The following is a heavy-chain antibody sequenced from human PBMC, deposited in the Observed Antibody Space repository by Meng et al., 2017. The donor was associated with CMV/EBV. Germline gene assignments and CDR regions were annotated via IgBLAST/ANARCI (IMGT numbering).Heavy chain of an antibody. J-gene: IGHJ6*02. CDR2: IYYSGST. CDR3: ARDKGLADYYYYYGMDV. Sequence: SETLSLTCTVSGGSVSSGSYYWSWIRQPPGKGLEWIGYIYYSGSTNYNPSLKSRVTISVDTSKNQFSLKLSAVTAADTAVYYCARDKGLADYYYYYGMDVWGQGTTVTVSS. D-gene: IGHD3-3*02. V-gene: IGHV4-61*01. CDR1: GGSVSSGSYY.